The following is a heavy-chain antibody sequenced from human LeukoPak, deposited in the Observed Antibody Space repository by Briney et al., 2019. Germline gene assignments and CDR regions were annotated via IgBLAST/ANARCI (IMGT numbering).Heavy chain of an antibody. CDR3: ARGYDSSCSYLYYYYGMDV. D-gene: IGHD3-22*01. CDR1: GDSVSINSAA. CDR2: TYYRSKWYN. V-gene: IGHV6-1*01. J-gene: IGHJ6*02. Sequence: SQTLSLTSALSGDSVSINSAACNCLRQSPSSGLEWLGRTYYRSKWYNDYAVSVKSRITINPDTSKNQFSLQLNSVTPEDTAVYYCARGYDSSCSYLYYYYGMDVWGQGTTVTVSS.